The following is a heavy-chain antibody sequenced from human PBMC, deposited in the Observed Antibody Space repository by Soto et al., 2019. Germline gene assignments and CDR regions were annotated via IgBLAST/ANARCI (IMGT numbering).Heavy chain of an antibody. Sequence: ASVKVSCKVSGYTLTELSMHWVRQAPGKGLEWMGGFDPEDGETIYAQKFQGRVTMTEDTSTDTAYMELSSLRSEDTAVYYCARYCGGDCFSDYYGMDVWGQGTTVTVSS. J-gene: IGHJ6*02. D-gene: IGHD2-21*02. V-gene: IGHV1-24*01. CDR2: FDPEDGET. CDR3: ARYCGGDCFSDYYGMDV. CDR1: GYTLTELS.